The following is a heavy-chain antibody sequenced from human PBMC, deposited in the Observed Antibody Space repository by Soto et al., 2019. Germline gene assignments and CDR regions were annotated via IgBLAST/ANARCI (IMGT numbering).Heavy chain of an antibody. V-gene: IGHV4-4*07. J-gene: IGHJ5*02. CDR2: VQMSGTT. CDR1: GASVRSYH. D-gene: IGHD1-1*01. CDR3: AKDRSTMRRFDP. Sequence: QVRLQESGPGLVKPSETLSLTCAVSGASVRSYHWSWIRQAAGKGLEWIGRVQMSGTTNYNPSLKTRVTMSLATSKNEVSLRMPSVTAAATAVYFCAKDRSTMRRFDPWGQGLLVTVSS.